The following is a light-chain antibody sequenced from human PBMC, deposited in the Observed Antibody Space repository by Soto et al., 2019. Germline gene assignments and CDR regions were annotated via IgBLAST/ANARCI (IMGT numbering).Light chain of an antibody. V-gene: IGKV3-11*01. Sequence: EIVLTQSPATLSLSPGERATLSCRASQSVSSYLAWYQQKPGQAPRLLIYDASNRATGIPARFSGSGSGTDFTLTISSLEPEDFAVYYCQQRSNWPPYTFGQGNKLDIK. CDR2: DAS. J-gene: IGKJ2*01. CDR1: QSVSSY. CDR3: QQRSNWPPYT.